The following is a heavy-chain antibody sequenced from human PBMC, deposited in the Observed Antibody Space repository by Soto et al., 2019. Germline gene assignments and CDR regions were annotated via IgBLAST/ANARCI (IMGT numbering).Heavy chain of an antibody. D-gene: IGHD6-19*01. CDR1: GFIFSFYG. CDR2: VRHDRSQK. Sequence: PGGSLRRSCEVSGFIFSFYGMSWVRQATGKGLEWVADVRHDRSQKFLVASVKGRFTLSRDKAKNSMYLQMNSLRAEDTAVYYCVRDGSSDRLFNSWGQGTQVSVCS. J-gene: IGHJ4*02. CDR3: VRDGSSDRLFNS. V-gene: IGHV3-7*01.